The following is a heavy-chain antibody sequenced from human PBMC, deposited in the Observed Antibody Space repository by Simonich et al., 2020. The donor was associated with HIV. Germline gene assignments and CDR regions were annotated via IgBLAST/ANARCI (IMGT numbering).Heavy chain of an antibody. J-gene: IGHJ4*02. CDR2: INHSGIT. V-gene: IGHV4-34*01. CDR3: ARRDRELILYFDY. Sequence: QVQLQQWGAGLLKPSETLSLTCAVYGGSFSGYYWSWIRQPPGKGLEWIGEINHSGITNYKSSLNSRATTSVDKSKNQFSLKLSSVTAADTAIYYCARRDRELILYFDYWGQGNLVTVSS. D-gene: IGHD3-3*01. CDR1: GGSFSGYY.